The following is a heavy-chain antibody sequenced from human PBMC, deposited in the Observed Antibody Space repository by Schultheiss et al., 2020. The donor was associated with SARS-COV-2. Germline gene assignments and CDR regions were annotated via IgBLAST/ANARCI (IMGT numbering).Heavy chain of an antibody. CDR1: GGSISSYY. CDR3: ARARYSYDYFDY. D-gene: IGHD5-18*01. CDR2: IYYSGST. J-gene: IGHJ4*02. Sequence: SETLSLTCTVSGGSISSYYWSWIRQPPGKGLEWIGYIYYSGSTNYNPSLKSRVTISVDTSKNQFSLKLSSVTAADTAVYYCARARYSYDYFDYWGQGTLVTVSS. V-gene: IGHV4-59*12.